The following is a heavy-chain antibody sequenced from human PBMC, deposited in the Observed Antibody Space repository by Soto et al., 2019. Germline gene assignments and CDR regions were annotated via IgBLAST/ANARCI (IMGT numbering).Heavy chain of an antibody. D-gene: IGHD2-2*01. CDR1: GFTFDRYG. CDR2: IWSDGSTE. Sequence: GSLRLSCAASGFTFDRYGMHWGLQAPGKGLEWVAVIWSDGSTEYYADSVKGRFTISRDNSKNTMYLQMNSLRGEDTGVYYCARGRIPSAIFDWFDPWGQGTLVTVSS. CDR3: ARGRIPSAIFDWFDP. J-gene: IGHJ5*02. V-gene: IGHV3-33*01.